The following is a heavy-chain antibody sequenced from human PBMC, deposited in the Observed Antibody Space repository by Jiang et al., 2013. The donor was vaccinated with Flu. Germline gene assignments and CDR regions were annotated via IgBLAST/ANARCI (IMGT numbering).Heavy chain of an antibody. Sequence: GPGLVKPSQTLSLTCTVSGASVSSGTYYWSWIRQPAGKGLEFIGRIYNSGSTSHNPSLKSRVTISIDTSKNQFSLKLTSVTAADTAVYYCARGEDDSSLGQLLPXYFDYWGQG. D-gene: IGHD3-16*01. J-gene: IGHJ4*02. CDR2: IYNSGST. CDR3: ARGEDDSSLGQLLPXYFDY. CDR1: GASVSSGTYY. V-gene: IGHV4-61*02.